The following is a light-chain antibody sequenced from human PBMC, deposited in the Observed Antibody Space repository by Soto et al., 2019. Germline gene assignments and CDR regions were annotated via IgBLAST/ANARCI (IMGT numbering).Light chain of an antibody. Sequence: EIVMTQSPATLSVSPGERATLSCRASQSVSSNLAWYQQKPGQAPRLLIYGASTRATGIPARFSGSGSGTEFTLTISSLQSGDFAVYYCQQYNNWPRTFGQGTKVDI. J-gene: IGKJ1*01. CDR3: QQYNNWPRT. CDR2: GAS. V-gene: IGKV3-15*01. CDR1: QSVSSN.